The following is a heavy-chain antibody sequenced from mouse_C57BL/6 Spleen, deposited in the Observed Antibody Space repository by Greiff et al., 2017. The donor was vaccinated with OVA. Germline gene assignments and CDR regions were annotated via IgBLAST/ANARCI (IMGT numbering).Heavy chain of an antibody. J-gene: IGHJ1*03. CDR2: ISSGSTTI. Sequence: EVQLVESGGGLVKPGGSLKLSCAASGFTFSDYGIHWVRQAPEKGLEWVAYISSGSTTIYYADTVKGRFTISRDNAKNTLFLQMTRLRSEDTAMYYCARRFITTIVGYFDVWGTGTTDTVSS. CDR3: ARRFITTIVGYFDV. V-gene: IGHV5-17*01. D-gene: IGHD1-1*01. CDR1: GFTFSDYG.